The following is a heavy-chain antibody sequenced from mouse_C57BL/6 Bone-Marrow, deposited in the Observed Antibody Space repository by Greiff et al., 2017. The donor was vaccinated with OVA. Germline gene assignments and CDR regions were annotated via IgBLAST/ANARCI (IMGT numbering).Heavy chain of an antibody. CDR1: GYTFTDYE. Sequence: QVQLQQSGAELVRPGASVTLSCKASGYTFTDYEMHWVKQTPVHGLEWIGAIDPETGGTAYNQKFKGKAILTADKSSSTAYMELRSLTSEDSAVYYFTKGAQATNYALDYWGQGTSVTVSS. CDR3: TKGAQATNYALDY. J-gene: IGHJ4*01. D-gene: IGHD3-2*02. V-gene: IGHV1-15*01. CDR2: IDPETGGT.